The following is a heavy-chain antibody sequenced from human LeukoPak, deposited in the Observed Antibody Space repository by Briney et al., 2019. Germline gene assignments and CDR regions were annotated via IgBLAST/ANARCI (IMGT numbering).Heavy chain of an antibody. CDR3: ARDLGYDYVWGSLDDAFDI. J-gene: IGHJ3*02. Sequence: GGSLRLYCAASGFTFSSYGVNWVRQAPGKGLEWFSCISSSSSTIYYADSVKGRFTISRDNAKNSLYLQMNSLRAEDTAVYYCARDLGYDYVWGSLDDAFDIWGQGTMVTVSS. D-gene: IGHD3-16*01. CDR1: GFTFSSYG. V-gene: IGHV3-48*01. CDR2: ISSSSSTI.